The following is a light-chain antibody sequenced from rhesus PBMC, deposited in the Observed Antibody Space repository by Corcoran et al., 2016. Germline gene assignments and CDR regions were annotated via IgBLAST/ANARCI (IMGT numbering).Light chain of an antibody. V-gene: IGKV1-25*01. CDR3: QHGYGTPFT. J-gene: IGKJ3*01. Sequence: DIQMTQSPSSRSASVGDRVTITCQASQDISNKLAWYQQKPGKVLKLLCYKAAPLQSGVPSRFSGSESREDFPLTLRSLRPEDFSTCYCQHGYGTPFTFGPGTKLDIK. CDR2: KAA. CDR1: QDISNK.